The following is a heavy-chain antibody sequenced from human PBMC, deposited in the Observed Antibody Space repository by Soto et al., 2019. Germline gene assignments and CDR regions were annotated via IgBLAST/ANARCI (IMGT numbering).Heavy chain of an antibody. D-gene: IGHD6-19*01. Sequence: QVQPVESGGGVVQPGRSLRLSCAASGFTFSNYGMHWVRQAPGKGLEWVAVISYDESYKYYADSVKGRFAVSRDNSKNTLYLQMNSLRAEDTAVYYCANRRVPVTGPGGGVFDYWGQGTLVTVSS. V-gene: IGHV3-30*18. J-gene: IGHJ4*02. CDR1: GFTFSNYG. CDR3: ANRRVPVTGPGGGVFDY. CDR2: ISYDESYK.